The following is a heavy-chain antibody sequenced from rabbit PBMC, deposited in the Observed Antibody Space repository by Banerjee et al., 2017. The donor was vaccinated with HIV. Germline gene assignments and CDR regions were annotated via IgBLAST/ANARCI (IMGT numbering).Heavy chain of an antibody. Sequence: EESGGDLVKPEGSLTLTCTASGFSFSSSYWICWVRQAPGKGLEWIACIYGGSSGSTYYASWAKGRFTISKTSSTTVTLQATSLTAADTATYFCARTGSSYWLYFNLWGQGTLVTVS. CDR2: IYGGSSGST. D-gene: IGHD8-1*01. V-gene: IGHV1S45*01. CDR3: ARTGSSYWLYFNL. CDR1: GFSFSSSYW. J-gene: IGHJ4*01.